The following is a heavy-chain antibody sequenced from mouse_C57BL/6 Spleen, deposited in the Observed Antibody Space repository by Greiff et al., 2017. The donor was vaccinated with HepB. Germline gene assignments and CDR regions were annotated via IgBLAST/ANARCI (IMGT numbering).Heavy chain of an antibody. D-gene: IGHD2-4*01. Sequence: VQLQQSGPELVKPGASVKISCKASGYTFTDYYMNWVKQSHGKSLEWIGDINPNNGGTSYNQKFKGKATLTVDKSSSTAYMELRSLTSEDSAVYYCARRYYDYGYAMDYWGQGTSVTVSS. CDR1: GYTFTDYY. J-gene: IGHJ4*01. V-gene: IGHV1-26*01. CDR3: ARRYYDYGYAMDY. CDR2: INPNNGGT.